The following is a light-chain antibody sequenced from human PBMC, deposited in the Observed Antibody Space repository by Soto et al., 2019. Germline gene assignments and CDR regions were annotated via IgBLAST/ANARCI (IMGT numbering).Light chain of an antibody. J-gene: IGLJ3*02. CDR2: TNN. CDR3: AAWDDSPNGLGV. Sequence: QSVLTQPPSASGTHGQSVTISCSGSSSNIGSNTVNWYQQLPGTAPKLVIYTNNQRPSGVSDRFSGSKSGTSASLAISGLQYEDEADYYCAAWDDSPNGLGVFGGGTKLTVL. CDR1: SSNIGSNT. V-gene: IGLV1-44*01.